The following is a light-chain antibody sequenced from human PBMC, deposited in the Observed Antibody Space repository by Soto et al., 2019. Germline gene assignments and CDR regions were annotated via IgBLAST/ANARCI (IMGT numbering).Light chain of an antibody. J-gene: IGKJ2*01. Sequence: EIVMTQSPATLSVSPGERATLSCRASQSVGGNLAWYQQRPGRAPRLLIYDASTRATDIPARFSGSGSGTEFTLTIRSRQSEDFALYYCQQYNSWPLYTFGQGTKLEIK. CDR1: QSVGGN. CDR3: QQYNSWPLYT. CDR2: DAS. V-gene: IGKV3-15*01.